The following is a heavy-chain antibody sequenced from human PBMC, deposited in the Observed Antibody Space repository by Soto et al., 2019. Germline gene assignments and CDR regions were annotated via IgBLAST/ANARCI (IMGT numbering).Heavy chain of an antibody. CDR1: GATFSGYA. J-gene: IGHJ4*02. CDR2: IVLIFETL. V-gene: IGHV1-69*18. D-gene: IGHD6-19*01. Sequence: QVQLVQSGAEVKKPGSSVKFSCKASGATFSGYAINWVRHAPGQGLECLGRIVLIFETLNYAERFQGRVAITANESASTVYMELTNLTHEDKAVYYCVVMGNVAVSNPRSFDYWGQGTQVTVSS. CDR3: VVMGNVAVSNPRSFDY.